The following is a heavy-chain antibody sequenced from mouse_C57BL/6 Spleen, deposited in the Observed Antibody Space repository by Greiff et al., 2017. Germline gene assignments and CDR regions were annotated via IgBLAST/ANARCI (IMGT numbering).Heavy chain of an antibody. CDR3: ARWYYCSGNWYFDV. CDR1: GYTFTSYW. V-gene: IGHV1-52*01. CDR2: IDPSDSET. D-gene: IGHD1-1*01. Sequence: QVQLQQPGAELVRPGSSVKLSCKASGYTFTSYWMHWVKQRPIQGLEWIGNIDPSDSETHYNQKFKDKATLTVDKSSSTAYMQLSSLTSEDSAVYYCARWYYCSGNWYFDVWGTGTTVTVSS. J-gene: IGHJ1*03.